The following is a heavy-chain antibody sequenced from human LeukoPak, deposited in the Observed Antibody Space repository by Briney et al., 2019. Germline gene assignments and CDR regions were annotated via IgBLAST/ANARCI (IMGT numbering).Heavy chain of an antibody. Sequence: GGSLRLPCAASGFTFSSYAMHWVRQAPGKGLEWVAVISYDGSNKYYADSVKGRFTISRDNAKNSLYLQMNSLRAEDTAVYYCAELGITMIGGVWGKGTTVTISS. CDR3: AELGITMIGGV. D-gene: IGHD3-10*02. J-gene: IGHJ6*04. CDR1: GFTFSSYA. CDR2: ISYDGSNK. V-gene: IGHV3-30*04.